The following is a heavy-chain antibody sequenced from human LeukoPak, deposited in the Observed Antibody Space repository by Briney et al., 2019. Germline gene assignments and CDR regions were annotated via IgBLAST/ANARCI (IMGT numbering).Heavy chain of an antibody. D-gene: IGHD3-10*02. CDR1: GFPFSNYA. CDR3: ARDLLYYVAMDV. J-gene: IGHJ6*02. Sequence: GGSLRLSCVASGFPFSNYAMSWVRQAPGKGLEWISGIRGSGDSTNYADSVKGRFIISRDNSKNTLSLQMSSLRADDTAVYYCARDLLYYVAMDVWGQGTTVTVSS. CDR2: IRGSGDST. V-gene: IGHV3-23*01.